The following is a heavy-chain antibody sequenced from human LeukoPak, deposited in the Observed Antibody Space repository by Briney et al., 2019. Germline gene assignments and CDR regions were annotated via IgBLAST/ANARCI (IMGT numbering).Heavy chain of an antibody. CDR1: GYTFTGYY. J-gene: IGHJ4*02. CDR3: ARVETVAADSSF. V-gene: IGHV1-2*02. Sequence: ASVKVSCKAPGYTFTGYYMHWVRQAPGQGLEWMGWINPNSGGTNYAQKFQGRVTMTRDTSISTAYMELSRLRSDDTAVYYCARVETVAADSSFWGQGTLVTVSS. CDR2: INPNSGGT. D-gene: IGHD6-13*01.